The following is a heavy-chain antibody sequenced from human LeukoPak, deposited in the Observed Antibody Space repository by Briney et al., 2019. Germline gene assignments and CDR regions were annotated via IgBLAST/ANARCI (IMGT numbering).Heavy chain of an antibody. CDR2: ISSSSSYI. D-gene: IGHD2-2*01. V-gene: IGHV3-21*01. J-gene: IGHJ4*02. Sequence: GGSLRLSCAASGFTFSSYSMNWVRQAPGKGLEWVSSISSSSSYIYYADSVKGRFTISRDNAKNSLYLQMNSLRAEDTAVYYCARGGDCSSTSCSYYFDYWGQGTLVTVSS. CDR1: GFTFSSYS. CDR3: ARGGDCSSTSCSYYFDY.